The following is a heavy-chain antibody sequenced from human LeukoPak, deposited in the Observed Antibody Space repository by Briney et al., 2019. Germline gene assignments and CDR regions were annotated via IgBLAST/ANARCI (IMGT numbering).Heavy chain of an antibody. Sequence: GESLKISCMGAGYSFTSYWIGWGRQMPEKGLEWMGIFYPGDSDTRYSPSFQGQVTISADKSISTAYLQWSSLKASDTAMYYCARHQGYSSGWYRNYYYYGMDVWGQGTTVTVSS. J-gene: IGHJ6*02. CDR3: ARHQGYSSGWYRNYYYYGMDV. D-gene: IGHD6-19*01. CDR2: FYPGDSDT. V-gene: IGHV5-51*01. CDR1: GYSFTSYW.